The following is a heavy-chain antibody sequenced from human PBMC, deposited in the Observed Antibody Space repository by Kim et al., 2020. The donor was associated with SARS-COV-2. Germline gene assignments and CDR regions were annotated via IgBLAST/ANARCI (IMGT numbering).Heavy chain of an antibody. Sequence: GGSLRLSCAASGFTFSSYGMHWVRQAPGKGLEWVSVISGDGSNTYYADSVKGRFTISRDNSKNTLYLQMDRLRAEDTAVYYCASLGLACSGGSWG. CDR3: ASLGLACSGGS. D-gene: IGHD2-15*01. CDR1: GFTFSSYG. V-gene: IGHV3-NL1*01. CDR2: ISGDGSNT. J-gene: IGHJ1*01.